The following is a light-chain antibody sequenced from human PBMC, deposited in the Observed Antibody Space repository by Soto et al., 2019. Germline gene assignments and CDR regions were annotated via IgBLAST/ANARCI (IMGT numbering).Light chain of an antibody. J-gene: IGLJ3*02. V-gene: IGLV1-44*01. CDR3: ATWDDSLNGRL. CDR1: SSNIGGNT. Sequence: QSVLTQPPSASGTPGQRVTISCSGSSSNIGGNTVDWYQQLPGTAPKLLIYSHNKQPSGVPDRFSCAKSGTSASLAISGLQSDDEEDDYCATWDDSLNGRLFGGGTKVTVL. CDR2: SHN.